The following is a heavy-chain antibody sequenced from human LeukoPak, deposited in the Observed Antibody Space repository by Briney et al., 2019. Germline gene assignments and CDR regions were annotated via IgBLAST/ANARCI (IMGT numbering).Heavy chain of an antibody. J-gene: IGHJ6*02. CDR1: GFTFSSYW. V-gene: IGHV3-66*01. D-gene: IGHD3-10*01. Sequence: GGSLRLSCAASGFTFSSYWMHWVRQAPGKGLEWVSVIYSGGSTYYADSVKGRFTISRDNSKNTLYLQMNSLRAEDTAVYYCARDPAYELLWFGELYPPTSGMDVWGQGTTVTVSS. CDR3: ARDPAYELLWFGELYPPTSGMDV. CDR2: IYSGGST.